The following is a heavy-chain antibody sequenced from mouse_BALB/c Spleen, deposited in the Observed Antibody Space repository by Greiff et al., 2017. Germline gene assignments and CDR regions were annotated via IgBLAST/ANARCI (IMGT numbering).Heavy chain of an antibody. CDR1: GYTFTDYA. CDR2: ISTYYGDA. D-gene: IGHD2-14*01. J-gene: IGHJ4*01. CDR3: ARTYYRYDEYYAMDY. V-gene: IGHV1S137*01. Sequence: VQLVESGAELVRPGVSVKISCKGSGYTFTDYAMHWVKQSHAKSLEWIGVISTYYGDASYNQKFKGKATMTVDKSSSTAYMELARLTSEDSAIYYCARTYYRYDEYYAMDYWGQGTSVTVSS.